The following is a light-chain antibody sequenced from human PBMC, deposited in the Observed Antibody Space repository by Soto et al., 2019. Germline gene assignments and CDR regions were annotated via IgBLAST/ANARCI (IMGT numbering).Light chain of an antibody. CDR2: GTS. CDR3: QQYDGSSHYI. J-gene: IGKJ2*01. Sequence: EIVLTQSPGTLSLSPGDKATLSCRASQSVLNTFLAWYQQKPGQAPRLLIYGTSTRATGIPDRFSGSGSGTDFTLTISRLEAEDFAVYYCQQYDGSSHYIFGQGTKVEI. CDR1: QSVLNTF. V-gene: IGKV3-20*01.